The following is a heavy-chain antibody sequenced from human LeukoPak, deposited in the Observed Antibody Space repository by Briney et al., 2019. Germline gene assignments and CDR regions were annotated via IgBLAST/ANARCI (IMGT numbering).Heavy chain of an antibody. D-gene: IGHD4/OR15-4a*01. Sequence: PGGSLRLSCAASGFTFSVYWMSWVRQAPGKGLEWVAKIKQDGSEKYYVDSVKGRVTISRDNAKNSLYLQMNSLRAEDTAVYYCARVFGAGYSDYWGQGTLVTVSS. V-gene: IGHV3-7*01. J-gene: IGHJ4*02. CDR2: IKQDGSEK. CDR1: GFTFSVYW. CDR3: ARVFGAGYSDY.